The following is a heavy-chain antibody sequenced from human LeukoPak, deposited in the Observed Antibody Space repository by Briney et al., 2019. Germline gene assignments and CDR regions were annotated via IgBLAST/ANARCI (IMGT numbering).Heavy chain of an antibody. CDR1: GFIFSSYW. Sequence: GGSLRLSCAASGFIFSSYWMTWVRQAPGKAPEWVANIRHDGREKYYVGSVRGRFIISRDNAKNSLYLQMNSLRVEDTAIYYCAWGMDVWGQGTTVTVSS. CDR2: IRHDGREK. J-gene: IGHJ6*02. V-gene: IGHV3-7*04. CDR3: AWGMDV.